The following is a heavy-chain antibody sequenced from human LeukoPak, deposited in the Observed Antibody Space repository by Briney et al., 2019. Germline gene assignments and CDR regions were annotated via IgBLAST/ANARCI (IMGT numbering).Heavy chain of an antibody. J-gene: IGHJ6*02. D-gene: IGHD3-9*01. CDR2: ISAYYGNT. CDR1: GYTLTSYG. V-gene: IGHV1-18*01. Sequence: ASVKVSCKASGYTLTSYGISWVRQAPGQGLEWTGWISAYYGNTNYAQKLQGRVTMTTDTSTSTAYMELRSLRSDDTAVYYCARDGGRYFDWLAPPLGLYYGMDVWGQGTTVTVSS. CDR3: ARDGGRYFDWLAPPLGLYYGMDV.